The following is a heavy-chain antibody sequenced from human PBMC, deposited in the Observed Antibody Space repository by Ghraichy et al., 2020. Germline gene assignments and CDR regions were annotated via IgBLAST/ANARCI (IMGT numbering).Heavy chain of an antibody. CDR1: GGSISSYY. J-gene: IGHJ4*02. CDR3: ARSSGSSSSKFDY. D-gene: IGHD3-10*01. V-gene: IGHV4-59*01. Sequence: SETLSLTCTVSGGSISSYYWSWIRQPPGKGLEWIGYIYYSGSTNYNPSLKSRVTISVDTSKNQFSLKLSSVTAADTAVYYCARSSGSSSSKFDYWGQGTLVTVSS. CDR2: IYYSGST.